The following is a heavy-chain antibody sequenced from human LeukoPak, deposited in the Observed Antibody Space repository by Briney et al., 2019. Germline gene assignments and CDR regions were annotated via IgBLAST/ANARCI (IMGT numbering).Heavy chain of an antibody. J-gene: IGHJ4*02. CDR3: ARHNYDSSGEFDY. CDR2: IYYSGST. D-gene: IGHD3-22*01. V-gene: IGHV4-59*08. Sequence: SGTLSLTCTVSGVSISSYYWSWIRQPPGKGLEWIGYIYYSGSTNYNPSLKSRVTTTVDTSKNQFCLKRSSVTAADTAVYYCARHNYDSSGEFDYWGQGTLVTVSS. CDR1: GVSISSYY.